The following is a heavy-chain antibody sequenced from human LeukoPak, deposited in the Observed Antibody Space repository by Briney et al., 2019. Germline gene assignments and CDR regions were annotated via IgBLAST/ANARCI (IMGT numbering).Heavy chain of an antibody. CDR3: ARGLVVTAIPNWFDP. D-gene: IGHD2-21*02. CDR2: IKQDGSEK. J-gene: IGHJ5*02. Sequence: GGSLRLSCAASGFTFSSYWMSWVRQAPGKGLEWVANIKQDGSEKYYVDSVKGRFTISRDNAKNSLYLQMNSLRAEDTAVYYCARGLVVTAIPNWFDPWGQGTLVTVSS. CDR1: GFTFSSYW. V-gene: IGHV3-7*03.